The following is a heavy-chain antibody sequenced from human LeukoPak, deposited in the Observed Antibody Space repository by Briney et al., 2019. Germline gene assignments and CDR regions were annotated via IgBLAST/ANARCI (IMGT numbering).Heavy chain of an antibody. CDR3: ARELTSSWYFDY. V-gene: IGHV3-30-3*01. J-gene: IGHJ4*02. Sequence: GGSLRLSCAASGFTFSSYSMHWVRQAPGKGPEWVAVLSNDGGNKDYADSVKGRFTISRDNSKNTLYLQMNSLRAEDTAVYYCARELTSSWYFDYWGQGTLVTVSS. CDR1: GFTFSSYS. CDR2: LSNDGGNK. D-gene: IGHD6-13*01.